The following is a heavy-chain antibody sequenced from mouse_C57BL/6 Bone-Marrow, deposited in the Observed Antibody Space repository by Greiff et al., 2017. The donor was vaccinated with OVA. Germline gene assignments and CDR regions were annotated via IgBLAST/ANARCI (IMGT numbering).Heavy chain of an antibody. Sequence: QVQLKESGAELVRPGASVKLSCKASGYTFTDYYINWVKQRPGQGLEWIARIYPGSGNTYYNEKFKGKATLTAEKSSSTAYMQLSSLTSEDSAVYFCARSDYDYSYYYAMDYWGQGTSVTVSS. CDR2: IYPGSGNT. D-gene: IGHD2-4*01. V-gene: IGHV1-76*01. J-gene: IGHJ4*01. CDR3: ARSDYDYSYYYAMDY. CDR1: GYTFTDYY.